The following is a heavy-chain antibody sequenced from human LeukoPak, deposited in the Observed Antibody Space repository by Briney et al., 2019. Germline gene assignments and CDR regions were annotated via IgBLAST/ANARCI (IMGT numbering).Heavy chain of an antibody. CDR3: ARSPSGYYDFWSGYSFFDY. J-gene: IGHJ4*02. Sequence: SVKVSCKASGGTFSSYAISWVRQAPGQGLEWMGGIIPIFGTANYAQKFQGRVTITADESTSTAYMELSSLRSEDTAVYYCARSPSGYYDFWSGYSFFDYWGQGTLVTVSS. V-gene: IGHV1-69*13. CDR1: GGTFSSYA. D-gene: IGHD3-3*01. CDR2: IIPIFGTA.